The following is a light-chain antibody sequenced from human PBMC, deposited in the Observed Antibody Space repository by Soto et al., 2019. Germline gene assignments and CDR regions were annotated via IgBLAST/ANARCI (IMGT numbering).Light chain of an antibody. J-gene: IGKJ1*01. CDR1: QAIRND. CDR3: LQDYDYPRT. V-gene: IGKV1-6*01. Sequence: AIQMTQSPSSVSASVGDRVTITCRASQAIRNDLAWYQQKPGKAPNLLIHGSSTLQRGVPSRFSGSGYGTDFTLTISSLQPEDFATYYCLQDYDYPRTFGQGTRVEIK. CDR2: GSS.